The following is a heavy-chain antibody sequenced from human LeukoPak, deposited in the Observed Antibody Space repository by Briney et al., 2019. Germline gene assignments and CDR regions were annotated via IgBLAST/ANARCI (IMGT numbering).Heavy chain of an antibody. D-gene: IGHD6-13*01. CDR3: ATYSSWSDFDY. V-gene: IGHV3-48*04. Sequence: GGSLRLSCAASGFTFSSYSMNWVRQAPGKGLEWVSYISSSSSTIYYADSVKGRFTISRDNAKNSLYLQMNSLRAEDTAVYYCATYSSWSDFDYWGQGTLVTVSS. CDR2: ISSSSSTI. J-gene: IGHJ4*02. CDR1: GFTFSSYS.